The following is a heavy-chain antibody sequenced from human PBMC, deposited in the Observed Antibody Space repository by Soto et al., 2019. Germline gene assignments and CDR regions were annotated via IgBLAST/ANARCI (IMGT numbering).Heavy chain of an antibody. D-gene: IGHD1-1*01. CDR3: GSDPTQVSQCYFFAS. CDR2: VDXSGST. J-gene: IGHJ4*02. CDR1: VGCLSRGGYY. V-gene: IGHV4-31*03. Sequence: PSETLSLSCTVSVGCLSRGGYYWSWIRQHPGKGVEWIGYVDXSGSTYYSPSLKSRVTISADTSKNQFYLKVNSVTAADTAVYHCGSDPTQVSQCYFFASWGPATLVTDS.